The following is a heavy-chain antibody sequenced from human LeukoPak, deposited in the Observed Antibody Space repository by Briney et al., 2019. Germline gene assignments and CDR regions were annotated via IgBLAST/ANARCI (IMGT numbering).Heavy chain of an antibody. V-gene: IGHV4-34*01. D-gene: IGHD6-13*01. CDR2: INHSGST. Sequence: SETLSLTCAVYGGSFSGYYWSWIRQPPGKGLEWIGEINHSGSTNYNPSLKSRVTISVDTSKNQFSLKLSSVTAADTAVYYCARSSSSSWYYYFDYWGQGTLVTVSS. CDR1: GGSFSGYY. J-gene: IGHJ4*02. CDR3: ARSSSSSWYYYFDY.